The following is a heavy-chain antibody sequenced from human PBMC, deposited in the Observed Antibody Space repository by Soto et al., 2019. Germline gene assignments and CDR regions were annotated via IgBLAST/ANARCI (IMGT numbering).Heavy chain of an antibody. J-gene: IGHJ6*02. D-gene: IGHD4-4*01. CDR3: DPDPQSPLGYYYGMDL. V-gene: IGHV1-58*01. CDR1: GFTFTSSA. Sequence: SVKVSCKASGFTFTSSAVQWVRQARGQRLEWIGWIVVGSGNTNYAQKFQERVTITRDMSTSTAYMELSSLRSEETAVYYRDPDPQSPLGYYYGMDLWGQGTTVTVSS. CDR2: IVVGSGNT.